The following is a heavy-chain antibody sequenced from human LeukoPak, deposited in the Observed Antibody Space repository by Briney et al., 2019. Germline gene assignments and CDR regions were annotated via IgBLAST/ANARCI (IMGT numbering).Heavy chain of an antibody. Sequence: SETLSLTCAVYGGSFSGYYWSWIRQPPGKGLEWIGEINHSGSTNYNPSLKSRVTISVDTSKNQFSLKLSSVTAVDTAVYYCARLGIQLWSFYYFDYWGQGTLVTVSS. V-gene: IGHV4-34*01. CDR3: ARLGIQLWSFYYFDY. J-gene: IGHJ4*02. D-gene: IGHD5-18*01. CDR1: GGSFSGYY. CDR2: INHSGST.